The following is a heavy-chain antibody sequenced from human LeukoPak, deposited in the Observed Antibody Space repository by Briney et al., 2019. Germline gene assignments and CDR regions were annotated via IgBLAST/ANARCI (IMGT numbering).Heavy chain of an antibody. CDR2: IYPGDSDT. Sequence: GESLKISCKGSGYSFTSYWIGWVRQMPGKGLEWMGIIYPGDSDTRYSPSFQGQVTTSADKSISTAYLQWSSLKASDTAMYYCARGLGYYDSSGFMDRFDYWGQGTLVTVSS. D-gene: IGHD3-22*01. V-gene: IGHV5-51*01. CDR1: GYSFTSYW. J-gene: IGHJ4*02. CDR3: ARGLGYYDSSGFMDRFDY.